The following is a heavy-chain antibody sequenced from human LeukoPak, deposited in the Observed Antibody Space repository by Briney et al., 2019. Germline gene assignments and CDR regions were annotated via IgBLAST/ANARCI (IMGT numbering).Heavy chain of an antibody. D-gene: IGHD3-10*01. CDR2: ISDDGTNK. J-gene: IGHJ4*02. Sequence: GGSLRLSCAASGFPSNNYVMHWVRQAPGKGLEWVAFISDDGTNKYYTDSVKGRFTISRDNSKNTLYLQMNSLRAEDTAVYYCARDCCGEWYFFDLWGQGTLVTVSS. CDR1: GFPSNNYV. CDR3: ARDCCGEWYFFDL. V-gene: IGHV3-30-3*01.